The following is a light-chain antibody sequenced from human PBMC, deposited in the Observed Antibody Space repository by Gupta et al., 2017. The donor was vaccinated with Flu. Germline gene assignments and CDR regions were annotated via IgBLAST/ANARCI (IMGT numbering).Light chain of an antibody. V-gene: IGKV1-8*01. CDR3: QQYYNYLSWT. CDR1: QGVNNH. J-gene: IGKJ1*01. CDR2: DAS. Sequence: IRMTQSPSSFSASTGDTVTITCRASQGVNNHLAWYQQKSGKAPKLLIFDASTLHSGVPSRFSGSGSGTDFTLTISRLQSDDFATYYCQQYYNYLSWTFGQGTRVEIK.